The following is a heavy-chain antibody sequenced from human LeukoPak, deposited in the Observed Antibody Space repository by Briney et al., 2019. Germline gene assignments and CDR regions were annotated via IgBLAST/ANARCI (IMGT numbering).Heavy chain of an antibody. D-gene: IGHD6-13*01. CDR1: GGSISTYY. CDR2: IYYTGTT. CDR3: AIQSSSWYNWFDP. V-gene: IGHV4-59*08. Sequence: PSETLSLTCTVSGGSISTYYWSWIRQPPGKGLEWIGYIYYTGTTDYNPSLKSRVTISVDTSKNQFSLDLSSVTAADTAVYYCAIQSSSWYNWFDPWGQGTLVTVSS. J-gene: IGHJ5*02.